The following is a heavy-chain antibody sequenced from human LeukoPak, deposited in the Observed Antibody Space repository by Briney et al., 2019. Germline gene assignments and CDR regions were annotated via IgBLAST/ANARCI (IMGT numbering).Heavy chain of an antibody. CDR3: ARAAEAIEYFDY. CDR2: IYYSGST. CDR1: GGSFSGYY. V-gene: IGHV4-59*01. J-gene: IGHJ4*02. Sequence: SETLSLTCAVYGGSFSGYYWSWIRQPPGKGLEWIGYIYYSGSTNYNPSLKSRVTISVDTSKNQFSLKLSSVTAADTAVYYCARAAEAIEYFDYWGQGTLVTVSS. D-gene: IGHD3-22*01.